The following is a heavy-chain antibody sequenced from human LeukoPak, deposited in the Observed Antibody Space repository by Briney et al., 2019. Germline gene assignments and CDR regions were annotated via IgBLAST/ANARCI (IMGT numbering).Heavy chain of an antibody. J-gene: IGHJ3*02. V-gene: IGHV1-69*13. CDR3: ARSKNRYCSSTSCVLGAYDI. D-gene: IGHD2-2*01. CDR2: IIPIFGTA. Sequence: ASVKVSCKASGGTFSSYAISWVRQAPGQGLEWMGGIIPIFGTANYAQKFQGRVTITADESTSTAYMELSSLRSEDTAVYYCARSKNRYCSSTSCVLGAYDIWGQGTMVTVSS. CDR1: GGTFSSYA.